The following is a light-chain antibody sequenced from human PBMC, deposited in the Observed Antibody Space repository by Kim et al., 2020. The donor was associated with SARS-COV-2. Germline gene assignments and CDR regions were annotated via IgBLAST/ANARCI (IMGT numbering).Light chain of an antibody. Sequence: QSVLTQPPSVSAAPGQKVTISCSGSSSNVGTHSLSWYQQLPGTAPKLLIYDNNKRPSGISDRFSGSKSGTSATLGITGLQTEDEADYYCGTWDDSLSAGVFGGGTQLTVL. J-gene: IGLJ2*01. CDR3: GTWDDSLSAGV. V-gene: IGLV1-51*01. CDR2: DNN. CDR1: SSNVGTHS.